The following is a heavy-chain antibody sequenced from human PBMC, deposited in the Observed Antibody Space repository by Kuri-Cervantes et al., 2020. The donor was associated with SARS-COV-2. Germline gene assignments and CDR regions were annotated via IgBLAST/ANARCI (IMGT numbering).Heavy chain of an antibody. CDR1: GGSFNSNY. CDR2: FYYVGIT. V-gene: IGHV4-59*01. J-gene: IGHJ3*01. D-gene: IGHD1-26*01. Sequence: SETLSLTCTVSGGSFNSNYWTWIRQPPGKGLEWIGYFYYVGITNYNPSLKSRLTISVDTFKSQFSLKLSSVTAADTAVYYCAIGDAILGTDAFDVWGQGTMVTVSS. CDR3: AIGDAILGTDAFDV.